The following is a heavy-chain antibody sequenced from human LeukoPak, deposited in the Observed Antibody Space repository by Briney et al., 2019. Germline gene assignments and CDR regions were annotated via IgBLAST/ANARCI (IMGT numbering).Heavy chain of an antibody. CDR3: ARVIDWNCFDY. J-gene: IGHJ4*02. V-gene: IGHV4-59*01. Sequence: SETLSLACTVSGGSISSYYWSWIRQPPGKGLEWIGNIYYSGSTNYNPSLKSRVTISVDTSKNQFSLKLSSVTAADTAVYYCARVIDWNCFDYWGQGTLVTVSS. D-gene: IGHD3-9*01. CDR2: IYYSGST. CDR1: GGSISSYY.